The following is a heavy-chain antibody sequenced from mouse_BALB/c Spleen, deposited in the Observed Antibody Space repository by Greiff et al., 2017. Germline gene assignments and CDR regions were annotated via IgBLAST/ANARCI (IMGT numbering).Heavy chain of an antibody. D-gene: IGHD3-1*01. CDR3: ASEGGLLGSPFAY. Sequence: EVMLVESGGGLVKPGGSLKLSCAASGFTFSSYAMSWVRQTPEKRLEWVASISSGGSTYYPDSVKGRFTISRDNARNILYLQMSSLRSEDTAMYYCASEGGLLGSPFAYWGQGTLVTVSA. CDR2: ISSGGST. CDR1: GFTFSSYA. J-gene: IGHJ3*01. V-gene: IGHV5-6-5*01.